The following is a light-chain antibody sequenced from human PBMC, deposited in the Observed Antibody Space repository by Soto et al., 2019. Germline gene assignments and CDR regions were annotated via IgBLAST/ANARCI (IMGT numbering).Light chain of an antibody. CDR1: QNLMHSNGYNY. Sequence: ILMTQSPLSLPVTPGEPASISCRSSQNLMHSNGYNYLDWYLQKPVQSPQLLIYLGSNRAAGVPDRFSGRGSGTDFTLEISRVEPEDVGVYYCMQTLQTPTFGQGTKVDIK. J-gene: IGKJ1*01. CDR3: MQTLQTPT. CDR2: LGS. V-gene: IGKV2-28*01.